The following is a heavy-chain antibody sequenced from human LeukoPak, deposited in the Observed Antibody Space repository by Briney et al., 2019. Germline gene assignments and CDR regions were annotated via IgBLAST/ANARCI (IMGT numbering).Heavy chain of an antibody. Sequence: GGSLRLSCAASGFTFSSYAMGWVRQAPGKGLEWVAVISYDGSNKYYADSVKGRFTISRDNSKNTLYLQMNSLRAEDTAVYYCARDRPLTKYYFDYWGQGTLVTVSS. CDR3: ARDRPLTKYYFDY. D-gene: IGHD1-1*01. CDR1: GFTFSSYA. J-gene: IGHJ4*02. CDR2: ISYDGSNK. V-gene: IGHV3-30-3*01.